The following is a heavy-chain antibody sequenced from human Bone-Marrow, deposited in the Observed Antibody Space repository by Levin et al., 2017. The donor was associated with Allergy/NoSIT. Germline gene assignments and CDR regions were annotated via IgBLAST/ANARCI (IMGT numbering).Heavy chain of an antibody. CDR2: IIPILGIA. CDR3: AREGYEELPPGPYGMDV. V-gene: IGHV1-69*04. Sequence: SVKVSCKASGGTFSSYAISRVRQAPGQGLEWMGRIIPILGIANYAQKFQGRVTITADKSTSTAYMELSSLRSEDTAVYYCAREGYEELPPGPYGMDVWGQGTTVTVSS. CDR1: GGTFSSYA. D-gene: IGHD3-10*01. J-gene: IGHJ6*02.